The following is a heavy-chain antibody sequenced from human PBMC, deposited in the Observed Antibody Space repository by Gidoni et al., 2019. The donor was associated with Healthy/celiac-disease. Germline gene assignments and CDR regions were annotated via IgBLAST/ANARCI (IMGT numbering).Heavy chain of an antibody. CDR3: AGQGKDILTGYYNVLGWFDP. V-gene: IGHV4-39*01. CDR2: IYYSGST. Sequence: QLQLQESAPGLVKPSETLSLPCTVSGGSISSSSYYWGWIRQPPGKGLEWIGSIYYSGSTDYNPSLKSRDTISVDTSKNQFSLKLSSVTAEDTAVYYCAGQGKDILTGYYNVLGWFDPWGQGTLVTVSS. D-gene: IGHD3-9*01. J-gene: IGHJ5*02. CDR1: GGSISSSSYY.